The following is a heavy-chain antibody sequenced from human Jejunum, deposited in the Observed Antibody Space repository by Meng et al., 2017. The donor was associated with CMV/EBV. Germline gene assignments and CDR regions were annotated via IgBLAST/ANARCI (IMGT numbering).Heavy chain of an antibody. CDR3: ARDGPLVYFDY. V-gene: IGHV1-69*04. D-gene: IGHD3-16*02. Sequence: ASGGTFSTYMISWVRQAPGQGLEWMGRIIPIPGITKYAQKFQGRVTITADTSTRTVYMELSSLRSEDTAVYYCARDGPLVYFDYWGQGTRVTVSS. J-gene: IGHJ4*02. CDR1: GGTFSTYM. CDR2: IIPIPGIT.